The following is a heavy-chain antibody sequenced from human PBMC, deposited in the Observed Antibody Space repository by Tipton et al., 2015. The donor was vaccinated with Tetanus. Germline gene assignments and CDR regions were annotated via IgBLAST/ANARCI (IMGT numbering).Heavy chain of an antibody. CDR3: ARHTNFWSGYYIVY. Sequence: QLVQSGAEVKKPGSSVKVSCQASGGTFTNFAVGWVRQAPGQGLEWLGGIIPLFGTTNYAQKFQGRLTIGADESAGTAYMILTSLKSDDTAVYYCARHTNFWSGYYIVYWGQGTLVTVSS. CDR1: GGTFTNFA. CDR2: IIPLFGTT. V-gene: IGHV1-69*01. D-gene: IGHD3-3*01. J-gene: IGHJ4*02.